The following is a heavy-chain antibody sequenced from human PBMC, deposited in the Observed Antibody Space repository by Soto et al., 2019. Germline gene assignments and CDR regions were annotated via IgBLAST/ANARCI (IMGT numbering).Heavy chain of an antibody. CDR2: INHSGST. Sequence: QVQLQQWGAGLLKPSETLSLTCAVYGGSFSGYYWSWIRQPPGKGLEWIGEINHSGSTNYNPSLKSRVTISVETSKNQFSLKVSSVTAADTAVYYCARGAGDTMFRGEFDYWGRGTLVTVSS. J-gene: IGHJ4*02. D-gene: IGHD3-10*01. V-gene: IGHV4-34*01. CDR1: GGSFSGYY. CDR3: ARGAGDTMFRGEFDY.